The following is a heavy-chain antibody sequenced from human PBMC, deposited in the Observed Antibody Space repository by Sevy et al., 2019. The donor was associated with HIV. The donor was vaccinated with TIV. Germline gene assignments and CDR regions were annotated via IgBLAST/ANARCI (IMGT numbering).Heavy chain of an antibody. CDR3: ARVGGGIAVAGPAYYFDY. V-gene: IGHV4-38-2*01. CDR1: GYSISSGYY. D-gene: IGHD6-19*01. J-gene: IGHJ4*02. CDR2: IYHSGST. Sequence: SETLSLTCAVSGYSISSGYYWGWIRQPPGKGLEWIGSIYHSGSTYYNPSLKSRVTISVDTSKNQFSLKLSSVTAADTAVYYCARVGGGIAVAGPAYYFDYWGQGTLVTVSS.